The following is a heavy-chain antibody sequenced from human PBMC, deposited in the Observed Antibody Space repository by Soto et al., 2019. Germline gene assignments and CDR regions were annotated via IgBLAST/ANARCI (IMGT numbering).Heavy chain of an antibody. CDR1: GGSISSHP. Sequence: QVQLQESGPGLVKPSETLSLTCTVSGGSISSHPLSWIRQSPGKGLEWIGYIYYSGRTVFNPSLKSLVTMSLDTSKTHFSLKLTSVTDTDPAVYYCAADIVSGSDSFDYWGQGALVILSS. CDR2: IYYSGRT. V-gene: IGHV4-59*08. D-gene: IGHD1-26*01. CDR3: AADIVSGSDSFDY. J-gene: IGHJ4*02.